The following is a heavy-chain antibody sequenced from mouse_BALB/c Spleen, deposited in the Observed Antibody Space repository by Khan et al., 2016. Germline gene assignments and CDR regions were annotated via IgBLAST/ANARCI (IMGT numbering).Heavy chain of an antibody. Sequence: QVQLKQSGAELVKAGASVKMSCKASGYTFTSYWMHWVKQRLGQGLEWFAETNPTNGRTYYNEKFKSKATLTVDKSSSTAYMLLSGPTFEDSAVYYGARIKKIVATCFDYWGQGTTLTVSS. V-gene: IGHV1S81*02. D-gene: IGHD1-1*01. CDR2: TNPTNGRT. CDR3: ARIKKIVATCFDY. J-gene: IGHJ2*01. CDR1: GYTFTSYW.